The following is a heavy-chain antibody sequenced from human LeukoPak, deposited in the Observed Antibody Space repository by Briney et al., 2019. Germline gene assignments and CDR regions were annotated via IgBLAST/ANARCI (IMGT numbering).Heavy chain of an antibody. CDR1: GFTFSSYG. V-gene: IGHV3-30*18. J-gene: IGHJ4*02. CDR2: ISYDGSNK. Sequence: GRSLRLSCAASGFTFSSYGIHWVRQAPGKGLDVVAVISYDGSNKYYADSVKGRFTISRDNSKNTLYLQMNSLRAEDTAVYYCAKGAGELVDYWGQGTLVTVSS. CDR3: AKGAGELVDY. D-gene: IGHD3-10*01.